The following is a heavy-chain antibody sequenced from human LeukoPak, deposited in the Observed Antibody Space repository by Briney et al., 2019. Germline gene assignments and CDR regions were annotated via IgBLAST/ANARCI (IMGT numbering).Heavy chain of an antibody. J-gene: IGHJ5*02. Sequence: PSETLSLTCTVSGGSVSSGSYYWSWIRPPPGKGLEWIGYIYYSGSTNYNPSLKSRVTISVDTSKNQFSLKLSSVTAADTAVYYCARFNREDTTRFDPWGQGTLVTVSS. V-gene: IGHV4-61*01. D-gene: IGHD2-15*01. CDR3: ARFNREDTTRFDP. CDR1: GGSVSSGSYY. CDR2: IYYSGST.